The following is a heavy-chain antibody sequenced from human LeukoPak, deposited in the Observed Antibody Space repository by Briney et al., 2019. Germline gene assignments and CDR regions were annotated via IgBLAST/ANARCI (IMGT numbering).Heavy chain of an antibody. CDR2: IYISGST. Sequence: PSQTLSLTCTVSGGSISSGSYYWGWIRQPAGKGLEWIERIYISGSTNYNPSLKSRVTISVDTSKNQFSLKVRSVTAADTAVYYCARGAGADYGVGVWGQGTTVTVSS. V-gene: IGHV4-61*02. CDR3: ARGAGADYGVGV. J-gene: IGHJ6*02. CDR1: GGSISSGSYY. D-gene: IGHD3-10*01.